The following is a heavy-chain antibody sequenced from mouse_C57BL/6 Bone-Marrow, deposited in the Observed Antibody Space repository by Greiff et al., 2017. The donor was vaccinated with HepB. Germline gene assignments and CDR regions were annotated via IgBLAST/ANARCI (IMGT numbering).Heavy chain of an antibody. J-gene: IGHJ2*01. D-gene: IGHD1-1*01. Sequence: QVQLQQPGAELVMPGASVKLSCKASGYTFTSYWMHWVKQRPGQGLEWIGEIDPSDSYTNYNQKFKGKSTLTVDKSSSSAYMQLSSLTSEDSAVYYCAYGSFYWGQGTTLTVSS. CDR3: AYGSFY. V-gene: IGHV1-69*01. CDR1: GYTFTSYW. CDR2: IDPSDSYT.